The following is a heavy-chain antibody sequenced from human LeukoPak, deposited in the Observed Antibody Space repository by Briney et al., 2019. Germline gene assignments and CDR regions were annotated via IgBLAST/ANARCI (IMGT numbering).Heavy chain of an antibody. D-gene: IGHD3-3*01. CDR2: IYPDDSDS. CDR1: GYSFDYYW. V-gene: IGHV5-51*01. CDR3: ARVGSVTNFGVVSYYFDY. J-gene: IGHJ4*02. Sequence: PRESLKISCKASGYSFDYYWIAWVRQMPGKGLEWMGIIYPDDSDSTYSPSFQGQVTISVDKSINTAYLQWSSLKASNTAIYYCARVGSVTNFGVVSYYFDYWGQGTLVTVSS.